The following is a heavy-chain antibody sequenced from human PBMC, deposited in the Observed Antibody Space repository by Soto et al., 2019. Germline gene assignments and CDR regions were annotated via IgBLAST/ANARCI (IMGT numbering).Heavy chain of an antibody. CDR1: GYTFINYA. CDR2: INVGGTIT. J-gene: IGHJ4*02. V-gene: IGHV3-23*01. CDR3: AKGDRNTLD. Sequence: EVQLLESGGGLVQPGGSLRLSCAASGYTFINYAMYWVRQVPGKGLEWDSYINVGGTITYYADSVRGRFTISRDNSMNTLYLQMNSLRVEDTAVYYCAKGDRNTLDWGQGTLVTVSS. D-gene: IGHD2-21*02.